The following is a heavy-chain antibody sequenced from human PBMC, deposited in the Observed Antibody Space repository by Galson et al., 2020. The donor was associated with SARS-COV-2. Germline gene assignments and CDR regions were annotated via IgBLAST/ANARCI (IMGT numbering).Heavy chain of an antibody. D-gene: IGHD3-3*01. CDR2: IRSKANGGTT. J-gene: IGHJ4*02. CDR1: GFTFGDYA. Sequence: TGGSLRLSCTASGFTFGDYAMSWVRQAPGKGLEWVGFIRSKANGGTTEYAASVKGRFTISSDDSKSIAYLQMNSLKTEDTAVYYCTRNDFWSGYYFDYWGQGTRVTVSS. CDR3: TRNDFWSGYYFDY. V-gene: IGHV3-49*04.